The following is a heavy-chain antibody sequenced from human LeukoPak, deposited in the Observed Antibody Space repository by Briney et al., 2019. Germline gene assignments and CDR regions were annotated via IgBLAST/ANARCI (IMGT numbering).Heavy chain of an antibody. CDR1: GYTFTSYS. Sequence: GASVKVSCKASGYTFTSYSISWVRQAPGQGLEWMGWISAYNGNTNYAQKLQGRVTMTTDTSTSTAYMELRSLRSEDTAVYYCARGPAWFGESYFDYWGQGTLVTVSS. CDR3: ARGPAWFGESYFDY. J-gene: IGHJ4*02. V-gene: IGHV1-18*01. CDR2: ISAYNGNT. D-gene: IGHD3-10*01.